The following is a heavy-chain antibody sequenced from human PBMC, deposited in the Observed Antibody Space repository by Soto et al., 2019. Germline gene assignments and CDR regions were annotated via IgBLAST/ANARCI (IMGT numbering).Heavy chain of an antibody. Sequence: SETLSLTCAVSGGSISRSNWWSWGRQPPGKGLEWIGEIYHSGSTNYNPSLKSRVTISVDKSKNQFSLKLSSVTAADTAVYYCASVRGGYYYAMDVWGQGTTVTVSS. J-gene: IGHJ6*02. V-gene: IGHV4-4*02. D-gene: IGHD3-10*02. CDR2: IYHSGST. CDR1: GGSISRSNW. CDR3: ASVRGGYYYAMDV.